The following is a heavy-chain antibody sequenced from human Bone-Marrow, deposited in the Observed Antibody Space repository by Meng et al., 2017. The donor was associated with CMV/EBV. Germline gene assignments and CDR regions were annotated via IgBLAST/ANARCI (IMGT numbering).Heavy chain of an antibody. Sequence: GGSLRLSCAASGLTVSNDFMAWVRQAPGKGLEFVSIIYSGGNSFAADSVKGRFTISRDTTKNTASLQMNSLRAEDAAVYYCARVSSASDGYYRGHLDYWGQGALVTVSS. CDR3: ARVSSASDGYYRGHLDY. CDR2: IYSGGNS. D-gene: IGHD3-22*01. V-gene: IGHV3-53*01. J-gene: IGHJ4*02. CDR1: GLTVSNDF.